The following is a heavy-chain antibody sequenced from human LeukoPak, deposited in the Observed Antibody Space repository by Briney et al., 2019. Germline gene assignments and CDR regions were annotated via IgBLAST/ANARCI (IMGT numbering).Heavy chain of an antibody. CDR3: ARGLYWFDP. Sequence: GGSLRLSCMASGFTFSSSAMSWVRQAPGKGLEWVSDINGSGGRTYYADSVKGRFAISRDNAKNTLNLQINSLRAEDTAVYYCARGLYWFDPWGQGTLLTVSS. V-gene: IGHV3-23*01. CDR1: GFTFSSSA. J-gene: IGHJ5*02. CDR2: INGSGGRT.